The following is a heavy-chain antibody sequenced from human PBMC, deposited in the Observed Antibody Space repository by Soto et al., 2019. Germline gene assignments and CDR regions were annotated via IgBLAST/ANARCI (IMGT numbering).Heavy chain of an antibody. D-gene: IGHD3-22*01. Sequence: PGVSLRLSCAASGFTFSNYAMNWVRQAPGKGLEWVSTISGRGGSTYYADSVKGRFTISRDNSKNILYLQMNSLRAEDTAVYYCAKATMTLVVIRLDSWGQGTLVTVSS. V-gene: IGHV3-23*01. CDR2: ISGRGGST. CDR3: AKATMTLVVIRLDS. J-gene: IGHJ4*02. CDR1: GFTFSNYA.